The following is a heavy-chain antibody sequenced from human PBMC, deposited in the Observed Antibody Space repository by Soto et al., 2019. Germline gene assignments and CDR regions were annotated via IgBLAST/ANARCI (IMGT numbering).Heavy chain of an antibody. J-gene: IGHJ5*02. D-gene: IGHD4-4*01. CDR1: GFTFSSYG. CDR3: ARDLHDYSNYQNKGAFDP. V-gene: IGHV3-33*01. Sequence: GGSLRLSCAASGFTFSSYGMHWVRQAPGKGLEWVAVIWYDGSNKYYADSVKGRFTISRENSKNTLYLQMNSLGAEDTAVYYCARDLHDYSNYQNKGAFDPWGQGTLVTVSS. CDR2: IWYDGSNK.